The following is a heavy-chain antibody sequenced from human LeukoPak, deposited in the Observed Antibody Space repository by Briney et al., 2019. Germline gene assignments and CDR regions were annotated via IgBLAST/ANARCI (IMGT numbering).Heavy chain of an antibody. CDR1: GYTFTVYY. J-gene: IGHJ4*02. Sequence: ASVTVSCKASGYTFTVYYMHWVRQAPGQGLEWMGWINPNSGGTNYAQKFQGRVTMTRDTSISTAYMELSRLRSDDTAVYYCAGAWPYYFDYWGQGTLVTVSS. V-gene: IGHV1-2*02. CDR2: INPNSGGT. CDR3: AGAWPYYFDY.